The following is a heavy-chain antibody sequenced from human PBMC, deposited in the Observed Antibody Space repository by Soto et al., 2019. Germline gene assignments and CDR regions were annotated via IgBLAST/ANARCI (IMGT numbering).Heavy chain of an antibody. J-gene: IGHJ1*01. D-gene: IGHD2-21*01. CDR1: GFIFTAWF. CDR3: AKEGAIPGEVDA. V-gene: IGHV1-46*01. Sequence: HLAQSGPEVKRPGASVKISCKASGFIFTAWFMHWVRQAPGQGPVWMGIINTSGGSSIYSQKFQDRVTMTRDTSTSTLYVELSILTSADTAVYYCAKEGAIPGEVDAWGQGTLVTGSS. CDR2: INTSGGSS.